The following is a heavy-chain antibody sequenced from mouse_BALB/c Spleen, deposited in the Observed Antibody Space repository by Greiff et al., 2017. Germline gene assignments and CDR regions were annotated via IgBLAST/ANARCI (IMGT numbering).Heavy chain of an antibody. J-gene: IGHJ3*01. V-gene: IGHV5-4*02. CDR2: ISDGGSYT. CDR3: ARDFYDYDSWFAY. CDR1: GFTFSDYY. Sequence: EVKLVESGGGLVKPGGSLKLSCAASGFTFSDYYMYWVRQTPEKRLEWVATISDGGSYTYYPDSVKGRFTISRDNAKNNLYLQMSSLKSEDTAMYYCARDFYDYDSWFAYWGQGTLVTVSA. D-gene: IGHD2-4*01.